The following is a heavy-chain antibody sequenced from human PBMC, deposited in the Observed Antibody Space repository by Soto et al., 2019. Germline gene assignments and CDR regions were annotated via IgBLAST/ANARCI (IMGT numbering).Heavy chain of an antibody. CDR3: ARGGTYYDFWSGYSPYYYYMDV. CDR1: GYTFTGYY. Sequence: ASVKVCCTASGYTFTGYYMHWVRQAPGQGLEWMGWINPNSGGTNYAQKFQGWVTMTRDTSISTAYMELSRLRSDDTAVYYCARGGTYYDFWSGYSPYYYYMDVWGKGTTVTVSS. J-gene: IGHJ6*03. CDR2: INPNSGGT. V-gene: IGHV1-2*04. D-gene: IGHD3-3*01.